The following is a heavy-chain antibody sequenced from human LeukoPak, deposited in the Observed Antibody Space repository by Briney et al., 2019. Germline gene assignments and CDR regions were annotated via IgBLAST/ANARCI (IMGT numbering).Heavy chain of an antibody. D-gene: IGHD2-15*01. CDR1: GFDFSSNW. V-gene: IGHV3-74*01. CDR2: IKGDGIST. Sequence: GGSLRLSCAASGFDFSSNWMHWVRHAPGQGLVWVSRIKGDGISTNYADSVKGRFTVSRDNSKNTLDLQMNSLRAEDTAVYYCARDRGWPAIHFDLWGQGTLVTVSS. CDR3: ARDRGWPAIHFDL. J-gene: IGHJ4*02.